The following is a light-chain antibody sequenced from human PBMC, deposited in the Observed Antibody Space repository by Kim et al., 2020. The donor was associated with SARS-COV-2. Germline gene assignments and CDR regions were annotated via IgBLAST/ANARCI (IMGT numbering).Light chain of an antibody. CDR3: QQHGRWPIT. Sequence: EVVMTQSPATLSVSPGERATLSCRASQNVGSDLAWYQQKPGQAPRLLIYSASTRAAGVPASFSGSGSGTEFTLTISSLQSEDFAVYYCQQHGRWPITFGPGTKVDIK. CDR1: QNVGSD. V-gene: IGKV3-15*01. CDR2: SAS. J-gene: IGKJ3*01.